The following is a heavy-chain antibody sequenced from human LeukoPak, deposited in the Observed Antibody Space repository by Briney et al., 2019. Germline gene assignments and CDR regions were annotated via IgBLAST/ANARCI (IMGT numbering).Heavy chain of an antibody. V-gene: IGHV3-53*01. J-gene: IGHJ4*02. CDR2: IYSGGYT. Sequence: GGSLRLSCGASGFTVSSKYMSWVRQAPGKGLEWVSVIYSGGYTDYADSVKGRFSISRDNSQNTVYLQMNSLRVEDTAIYYCARGWPGIDYWGQGTLVIVSS. CDR1: GFTVSSKY. CDR3: ARGWPGIDY.